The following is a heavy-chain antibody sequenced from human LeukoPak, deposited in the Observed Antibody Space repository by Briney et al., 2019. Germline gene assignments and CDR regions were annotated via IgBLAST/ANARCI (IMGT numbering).Heavy chain of an antibody. CDR1: NDSISKYY. CDR2: IYYSGST. J-gene: IGHJ2*01. V-gene: IGHV4-59*01. D-gene: IGHD1-26*01. Sequence: SETLSLTCTVSNDSISKYYWSWIRQPPGKGLEWIGYIYYSGSTNCNPSLKSRVTISVDTSKNQFSLKLTSLTAADTAVYFCARGWEPTGHWYFDLWGRGTLVTVSS. CDR3: ARGWEPTGHWYFDL.